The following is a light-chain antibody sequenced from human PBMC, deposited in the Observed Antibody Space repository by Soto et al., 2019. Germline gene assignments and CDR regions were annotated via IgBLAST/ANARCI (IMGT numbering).Light chain of an antibody. V-gene: IGKV1-5*03. Sequence: DIQMTQSPSTLSASVEDRVTITCRASQSLDSWLAWYQQKPGKPPKLLIYKTSILEFGVPSRFSGSGSGTLFPLTISSLQADDFATYYCQQYHSFSTFGQGTKVEIK. CDR2: KTS. CDR1: QSLDSW. J-gene: IGKJ1*01. CDR3: QQYHSFST.